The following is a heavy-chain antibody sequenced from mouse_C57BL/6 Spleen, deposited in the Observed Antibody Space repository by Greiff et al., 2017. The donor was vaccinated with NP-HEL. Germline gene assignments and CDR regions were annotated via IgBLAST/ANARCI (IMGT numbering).Heavy chain of an antibody. CDR3: ARAAGSGYYGY. CDR2: IDPSDSET. D-gene: IGHD1-1*01. J-gene: IGHJ2*01. Sequence: VQLQQPGAELVRPGSSVKLSCKASGYTFTSYWMHWVKQRPIQGLEWIGNIDPSDSETHYNQKFKDKATLTVDKSSSTAYMQRSSLTSEDSAVYYCARAAGSGYYGYWGQGTTLTVSS. CDR1: GYTFTSYW. V-gene: IGHV1-52*01.